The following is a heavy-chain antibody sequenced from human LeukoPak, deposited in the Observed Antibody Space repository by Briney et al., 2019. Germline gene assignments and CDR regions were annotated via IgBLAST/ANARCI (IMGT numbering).Heavy chain of an antibody. D-gene: IGHD6-19*01. CDR2: ISYDGSNK. J-gene: IGHJ5*02. CDR1: GFTFSSYG. CDR3: AKAAVAGVLYNWFDP. Sequence: GGSLRLSCAASGFTFSSYGMHWVRQAPGKGLEWVAVISYDGSNKYYADSVKGRFTISRDNSKNTLYLQMNSLRAEDTAVYYCAKAAVAGVLYNWFDPWGQGTLATVSS. V-gene: IGHV3-30*18.